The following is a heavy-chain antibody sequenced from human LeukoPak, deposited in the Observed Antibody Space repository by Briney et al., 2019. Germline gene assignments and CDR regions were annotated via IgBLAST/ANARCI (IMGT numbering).Heavy chain of an antibody. V-gene: IGHV4-61*02. D-gene: IGHD5-12*01. CDR3: ARDRGLYGGYRNWYFDL. Sequence: PSETLSLTCTVSGGSISSGSYYWSWIRQPAGKGLEWIGRIYTSGSTNYNPSLKSRVTISVDTSKNQFSLKLSSVTAADTAVYYCARDRGLYGGYRNWYFDLWGRGTLVTVSS. J-gene: IGHJ2*01. CDR1: GGSISSGSYY. CDR2: IYTSGST.